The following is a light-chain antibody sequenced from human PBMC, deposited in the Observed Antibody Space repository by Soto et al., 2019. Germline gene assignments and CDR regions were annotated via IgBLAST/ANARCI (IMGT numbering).Light chain of an antibody. CDR2: AAS. CDR3: QQSYSTPYT. V-gene: IGKV1-39*01. CDR1: QSISTY. Sequence: DIQMTQSPSSLPASVGDRVTITCRASQSISTYLNWYQQKLGEAPKLLVYAASSSQSGVPSRFSGSGSGTDFTLTISSLQPEDFATYYCQQSYSTPYTFGQGTRLEIK. J-gene: IGKJ5*01.